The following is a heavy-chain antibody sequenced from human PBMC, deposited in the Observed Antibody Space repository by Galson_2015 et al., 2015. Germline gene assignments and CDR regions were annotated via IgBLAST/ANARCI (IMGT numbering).Heavy chain of an antibody. CDR3: ARQPYYYDDSRGYKAFDY. V-gene: IGHV5-51*01. Sequence: QSGAAVKKPGESLKISCTGSGYSFPRYWIGWVRQMPGKGLEWMGIIYPGDSDTKNSPSFQGQVTIPADKSISTAYLQWSSLKASDTAMYYCARQPYYYDDSRGYKAFDYWGQGTLVTVSS. CDR2: IYPGDSDT. J-gene: IGHJ4*02. CDR1: GYSFPRYW. D-gene: IGHD3-22*01.